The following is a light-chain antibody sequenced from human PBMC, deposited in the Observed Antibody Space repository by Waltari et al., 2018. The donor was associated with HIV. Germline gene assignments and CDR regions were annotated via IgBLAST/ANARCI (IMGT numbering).Light chain of an antibody. CDR1: SSDVGSYNL. J-gene: IGLJ2*01. CDR3: CSYAGSSTSVV. V-gene: IGLV2-23*02. Sequence: QSALTQPASVSGSPGQSITISCTGTSSDVGSYNLVSWYQQHPGKAPKLMIYEVSKRPSWVSNRFSGSNSGNTASLTISGLQAEDEADYYCCSYAGSSTSVVFGGGTKLTVL. CDR2: EVS.